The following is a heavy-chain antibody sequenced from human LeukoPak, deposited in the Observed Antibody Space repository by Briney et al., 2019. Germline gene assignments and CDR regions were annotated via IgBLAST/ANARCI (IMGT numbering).Heavy chain of an antibody. D-gene: IGHD3-10*01. J-gene: IGHJ4*02. CDR3: ARGRNYYGSGSYYKSLFCCY. Sequence: TGGSLRLSCAASGFTFSNAWMSWVRQAPGKGLQWVTTISGRSSTTHYADSVKGRFTISRDNSKNTLYLQMNSLRAEDTAVYYCARGRNYYGSGSYYKSLFCCYWGQGTLVTVSS. V-gene: IGHV3-23*01. CDR2: ISGRSSTT. CDR1: GFTFSNAW.